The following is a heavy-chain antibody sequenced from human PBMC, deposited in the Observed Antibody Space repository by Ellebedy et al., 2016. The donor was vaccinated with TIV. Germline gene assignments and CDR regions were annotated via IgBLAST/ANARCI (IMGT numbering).Heavy chain of an antibody. CDR1: GFVFNNCA. CDR2: IWYDGRNK. V-gene: IGHV3-33*06. Sequence: PGGSLRLSCTASGFVFNNCAMHWVRQAPGKGLEWVAMIWYDGRNKAYGDSLKGRFSVSRDNSENTLYLQMNSLRAEDSALYYCAKWNHYYESSGYHWDSWGQGTLVTVSS. CDR3: AKWNHYYESSGYHWDS. J-gene: IGHJ4*02. D-gene: IGHD3-22*01.